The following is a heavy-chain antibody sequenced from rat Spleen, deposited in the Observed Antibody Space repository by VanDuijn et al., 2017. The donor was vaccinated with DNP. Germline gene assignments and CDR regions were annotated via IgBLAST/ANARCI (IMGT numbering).Heavy chain of an antibody. Sequence: EVQLVESGGGLLQPGRSLKLSCAASGFTFSDYNMAWVRQAPKKGLEWVATIIYDGGGTYYRDSVKGRFTISRDNAKSTLYLLMDSLRSEDTATYYCVRCNSGCSAVDAWGQGTSVTVSS. CDR1: GFTFSDYN. V-gene: IGHV5S10*01. CDR2: IIYDGGGT. J-gene: IGHJ4*01. CDR3: VRCNSGCSAVDA. D-gene: IGHD4-4*01.